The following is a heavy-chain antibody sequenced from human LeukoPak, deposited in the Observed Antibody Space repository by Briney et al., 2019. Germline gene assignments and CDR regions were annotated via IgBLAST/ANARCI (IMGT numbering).Heavy chain of an antibody. V-gene: IGHV3-30-3*01. CDR3: ARPFHKFFDY. CDR1: GFTFSRYA. Sequence: GGSLRLSCAASGFTFSRYAMHWVRQAPGKGLEWVAVISYDGNNEYYADSVKGRFTISRDNSKNTLYLQMNSLRTEDTAVYYCARPFHKFFDYWGQGTLVTVSS. J-gene: IGHJ4*02. D-gene: IGHD3-3*02. CDR2: ISYDGNNE.